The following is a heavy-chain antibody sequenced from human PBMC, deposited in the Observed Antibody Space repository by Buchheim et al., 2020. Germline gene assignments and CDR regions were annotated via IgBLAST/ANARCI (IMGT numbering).Heavy chain of an antibody. V-gene: IGHV3-7*01. CDR3: ARTYGDYRSSSYYYGMDV. Sequence: EVQLVESGGGLVQPGGSLRLSCAASGFTFSSYWMSWVRQAPGKGLEWVANIKQDGSEKYYVDSVKGRFTISRDNAKNSMYLQMNSLRAEDTAVYYCARTYGDYRSSSYYYGMDVWGHGTT. D-gene: IGHD4-17*01. J-gene: IGHJ6*02. CDR2: IKQDGSEK. CDR1: GFTFSSYW.